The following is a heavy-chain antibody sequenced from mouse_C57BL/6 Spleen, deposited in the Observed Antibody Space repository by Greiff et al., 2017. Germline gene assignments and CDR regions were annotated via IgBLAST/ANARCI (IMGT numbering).Heavy chain of an antibody. CDR2: IYPRSGNT. CDR3: ASAHYCVSSHWYFDV. CDR1: GYTFTSYG. V-gene: IGHV1-81*01. D-gene: IGHD1-1*01. J-gene: IGHJ1*03. Sequence: VQLQQSGAELARPGASVKLSCKASGYTFTSYGISWVKQRTGQGLEWIGEIYPRSGNTYYNEKFKGKATLTADKSSSTAYMELRSLTSVYSSVYFCASAHYCVSSHWYFDVWGTGTTVTVSS.